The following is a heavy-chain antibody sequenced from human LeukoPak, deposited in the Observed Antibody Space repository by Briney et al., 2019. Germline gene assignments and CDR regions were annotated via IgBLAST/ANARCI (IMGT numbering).Heavy chain of an antibody. CDR3: ALGWEVATDWFDP. CDR2: INPNSGGT. J-gene: IGHJ5*02. D-gene: IGHD5-12*01. Sequence: ASVTVSCKASGYTFTGYYMHWVRQAPGQGLEWMGWINPNSGGTNYAQKFQGRVTMTRDTSISTAYMELSRLRFDDTAVYYCALGWEVATDWFDPWGQGTLVTVSS. CDR1: GYTFTGYY. V-gene: IGHV1-2*02.